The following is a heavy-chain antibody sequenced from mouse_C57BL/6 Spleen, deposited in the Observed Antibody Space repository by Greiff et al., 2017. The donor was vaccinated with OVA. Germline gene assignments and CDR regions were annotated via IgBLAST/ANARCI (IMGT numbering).Heavy chain of an antibody. V-gene: IGHV5-4*01. Sequence: EVKLVESGGGLVKPGGSLKLSCAASGFTFSSYAMSWVRQTPEKRLEWVATISDGGSYTYYPDNVKGRFTISRDNAKNNLYLQMSHLKSEDTAMYYCARDYYGNYGGYFDVWGTGTTVTGSS. CDR1: GFTFSSYA. J-gene: IGHJ1*03. CDR3: ARDYYGNYGGYFDV. CDR2: ISDGGSYT. D-gene: IGHD2-1*01.